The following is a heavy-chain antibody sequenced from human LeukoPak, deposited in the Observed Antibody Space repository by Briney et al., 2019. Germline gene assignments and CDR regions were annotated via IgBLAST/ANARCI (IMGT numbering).Heavy chain of an antibody. J-gene: IGHJ4*02. CDR1: GFTFSSYG. CDR2: ISYDGSNK. V-gene: IGHV3-30*18. Sequence: GGSLRLSCAASGFTFSSYGMHWVRQAPGKGLEWVAVISYDGSNKYYADSVKGRFTISRDNSKNTLYLQMNSLRAEDTVVYYCAKELPAIVATIRSTTLDYWGQGTLVTVSS. CDR3: AKELPAIVATIRSTTLDY. D-gene: IGHD5-12*01.